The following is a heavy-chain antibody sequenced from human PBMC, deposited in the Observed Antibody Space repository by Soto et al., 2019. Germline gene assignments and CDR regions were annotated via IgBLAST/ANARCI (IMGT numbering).Heavy chain of an antibody. CDR1: GGTLSSYA. D-gene: IGHD6-13*01. V-gene: IGHV1-69*13. CDR2: IIPIFGTA. Sequence: GASVKVSCKASGGTLSSYAISWVRQAPGQGLEWMGGIIPIFGTANYAQKFQGRVTITADESTSTAYMELSSLRSEDTAVYYCARERKGNSSILLADGMDVWGQGTTVTVSS. CDR3: ARERKGNSSILLADGMDV. J-gene: IGHJ6*02.